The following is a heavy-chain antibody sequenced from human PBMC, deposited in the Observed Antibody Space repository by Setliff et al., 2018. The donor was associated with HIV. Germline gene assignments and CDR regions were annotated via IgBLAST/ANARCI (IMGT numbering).Heavy chain of an antibody. J-gene: IGHJ4*02. CDR3: AREGDNWNGSDF. Sequence: ASVNVSCKASGYTFTRYYMHWVRQAPGQGLEWMGIINPNEGGTNYAQQFQGRVTMTRDTSTSTVYMELNSLRSEDAAVYYCAREGDNWNGSDFWGQGTLVTVS. V-gene: IGHV1-46*03. CDR2: INPNEGGT. D-gene: IGHD1-1*01. CDR1: GYTFTRYY.